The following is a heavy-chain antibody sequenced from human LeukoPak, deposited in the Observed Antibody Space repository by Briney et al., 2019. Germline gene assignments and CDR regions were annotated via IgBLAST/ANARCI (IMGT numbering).Heavy chain of an antibody. CDR3: ARAGIVGATYNWFDP. CDR2: IYTSGST. V-gene: IGHV4-4*07. Sequence: SETLSLTCTDSGGSISSCYWSWVRQLAGKGLEWIGRIYTSGSTNYNPSLKSRVTMSVDTSKNQFSLELSSVTAADTAVYYCARAGIVGATYNWFDPWGQGTLVTVSS. D-gene: IGHD1-26*01. J-gene: IGHJ5*02. CDR1: GGSISSCY.